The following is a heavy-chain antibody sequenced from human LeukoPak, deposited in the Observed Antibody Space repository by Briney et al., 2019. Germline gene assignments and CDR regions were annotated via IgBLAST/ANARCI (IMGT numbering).Heavy chain of an antibody. CDR3: ARIGAAAAVFRYYYYYGMDV. CDR2: ISYDGSNK. V-gene: IGHV3-30-3*01. Sequence: GGSLRLSCAASGFTFSSYAMHWVRQAPGKGLEWVAVISYDGSNKYYADSVKGRFTISRDNSKNTLYLQMNSLRAEDTAVYYCARIGAAAAVFRYYYYYGMDVWGQGTTVTVSS. CDR1: GFTFSSYA. D-gene: IGHD6-13*01. J-gene: IGHJ6*02.